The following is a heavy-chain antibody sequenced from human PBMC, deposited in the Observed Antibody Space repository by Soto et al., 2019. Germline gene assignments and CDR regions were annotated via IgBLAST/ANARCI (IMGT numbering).Heavy chain of an antibody. V-gene: IGHV3-11*06. CDR1: GFTFSDYY. J-gene: IGHJ4*02. CDR3: AATPPARMATGNY. CDR2: ISSSSSYT. Sequence: QVQLVESGGGLVKPGGSLRLSCAASGFTFSDYYMSWIRQAPGKGLEWVSYISSSSSYTNYADSVKGRFTISRDNAKNSLYLQMNSLRAEDTAVYYCAATPPARMATGNYWGQGTLVTVSS. D-gene: IGHD5-12*01.